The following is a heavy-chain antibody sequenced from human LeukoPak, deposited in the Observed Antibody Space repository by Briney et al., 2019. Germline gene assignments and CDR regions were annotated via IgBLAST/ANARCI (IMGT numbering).Heavy chain of an antibody. CDR3: ARLEIAAPNFDY. V-gene: IGHV4-34*01. CDR2: INHSGST. Sequence: PSETLSLTCAVYGGSFSGYYWSWIRQPPGKGLEWIGEINHSGSTNYNPSLKSRVTISVDTSKNQFSLKLSSVTAADTAVYYCARLEIAAPNFDYWGQGTLVTVSS. CDR1: GGSFSGYY. D-gene: IGHD6-6*01. J-gene: IGHJ4*02.